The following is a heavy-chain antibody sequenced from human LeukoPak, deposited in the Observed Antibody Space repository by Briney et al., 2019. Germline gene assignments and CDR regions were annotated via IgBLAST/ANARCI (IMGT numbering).Heavy chain of an antibody. V-gene: IGHV3-48*03. D-gene: IGHD3-9*01. CDR3: ARGYYDILTGYSLDY. CDR2: ISSSGSTI. CDR1: GFTFSSYE. Sequence: GGSLRLSCAASGFTFSSYEMNGVRQAPGKGLEWVSYISSSGSTIYYADSVKGRFTISRDNAKNSLYLQMNSLRAEDTAVYYCARGYYDILTGYSLDYWGQGTLVTVSS. J-gene: IGHJ4*02.